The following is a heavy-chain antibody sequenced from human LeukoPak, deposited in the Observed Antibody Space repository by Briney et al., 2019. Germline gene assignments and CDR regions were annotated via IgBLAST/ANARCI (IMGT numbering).Heavy chain of an antibody. D-gene: IGHD3-22*01. V-gene: IGHV3-66*01. CDR1: GFTVSSNY. Sequence: GGSLRLSCAASGFTVSSNYMSWVRQAPGKGLEWVSVIYSGGSTYYADSVKGRFTISRDNSKSTLYLQMNSLRAEDTAVYYCARDRNYYDSSGYYRYFDYWGQGTLVTVSS. CDR3: ARDRNYYDSSGYYRYFDY. CDR2: IYSGGST. J-gene: IGHJ4*02.